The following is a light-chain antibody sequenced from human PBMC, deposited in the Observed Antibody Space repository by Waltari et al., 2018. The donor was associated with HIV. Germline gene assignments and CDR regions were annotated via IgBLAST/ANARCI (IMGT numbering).Light chain of an antibody. CDR2: SNI. Sequence: QPVLTQPPSVSGAPGLGVPVSCTGSGSNIGAGYDVHWYQQLPGTAPKLLIYSNINRPSGVPDRFSASKSGTSASLAITGLQPEDEADYYCQSYDSSLSAWVFGGGTKLTVL. CDR3: QSYDSSLSAWV. CDR1: GSNIGAGYD. J-gene: IGLJ3*02. V-gene: IGLV1-40*01.